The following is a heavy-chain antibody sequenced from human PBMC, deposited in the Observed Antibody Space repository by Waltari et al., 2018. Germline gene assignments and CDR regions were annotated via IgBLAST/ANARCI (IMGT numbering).Heavy chain of an antibody. V-gene: IGHV4-39*01. D-gene: IGHD6-13*01. CDR2: IYYSGST. CDR1: GGSISSSSYY. Sequence: QLQLQESGPGLVKPSETLSLTCTVSGGSISSSSYYWGWIRQPPGKGLEWIGSIYYSGSTYYNPSLKSRVTISVDTSKNQFSLKLSSVTAADTAVYYCARYSSSWRVNAFNIWGQGTMVTVSS. CDR3: ARYSSSWRVNAFNI. J-gene: IGHJ3*02.